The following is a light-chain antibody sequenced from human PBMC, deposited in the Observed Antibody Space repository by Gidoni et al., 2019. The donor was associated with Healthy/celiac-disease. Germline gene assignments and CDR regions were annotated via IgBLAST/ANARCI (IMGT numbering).Light chain of an antibody. Sequence: DIQMTQSPSSLSASVGDRVTITCRASQSISSYLNWYQQKPGKAPKLLIYAASSLQSGVPSRCSGSGSGTDFTLTISSLQPEDFATYYCQQSYSTPLTFGGGTKVKIK. CDR1: QSISSY. J-gene: IGKJ4*01. V-gene: IGKV1-39*01. CDR2: AAS. CDR3: QQSYSTPLT.